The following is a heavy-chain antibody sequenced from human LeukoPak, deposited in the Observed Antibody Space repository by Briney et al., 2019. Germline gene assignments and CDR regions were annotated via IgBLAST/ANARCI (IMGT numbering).Heavy chain of an antibody. CDR2: INPSGGST. J-gene: IGHJ4*02. CDR3: AREIAVAGPAYYFDY. D-gene: IGHD6-19*01. Sequence: ASVKVSCKASGYTFTGYYMHWVRQAPGQGLEWMGIINPSGGSTSYAQKFQGRVTMTRDTSTSTVYMELSSLRSEDTAVYYCAREIAVAGPAYYFDYWGQGTLVTVSS. CDR1: GYTFTGYY. V-gene: IGHV1-46*01.